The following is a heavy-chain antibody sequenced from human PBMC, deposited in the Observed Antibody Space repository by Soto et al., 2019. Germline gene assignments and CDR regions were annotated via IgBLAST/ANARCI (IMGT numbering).Heavy chain of an antibody. CDR2: ISAYNGNT. CDR3: ARAGTYLAYYYDSSGYFDWFDP. J-gene: IGHJ5*02. CDR1: GYTFTSYG. D-gene: IGHD3-22*01. Sequence: ASVKVSCKASGYTFTSYGISWVRQAPGQGLEWMGWISAYNGNTNYAQKLQGRVTMTTDTSTSTAYMELRSLRSDDTAVYYCARAGTYLAYYYDSSGYFDWFDPWGQGTLVTVSS. V-gene: IGHV1-18*01.